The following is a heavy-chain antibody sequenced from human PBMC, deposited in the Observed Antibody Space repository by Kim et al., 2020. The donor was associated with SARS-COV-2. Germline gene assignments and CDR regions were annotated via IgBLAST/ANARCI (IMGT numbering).Heavy chain of an antibody. D-gene: IGHD4-17*01. V-gene: IGHV3-30-3*01. J-gene: IGHJ4*02. CDR3: ARLRSYYFDY. Sequence: GGSLRLSCAASGFTFSSYAMHWVRQAPGKGLEWVAVISYDGSNKYYADSVKGRFTISRDNSKNTLYLQMNSLRAEDTAVYYCARLRSYYFDYWGQGTLVT. CDR1: GFTFSSYA. CDR2: ISYDGSNK.